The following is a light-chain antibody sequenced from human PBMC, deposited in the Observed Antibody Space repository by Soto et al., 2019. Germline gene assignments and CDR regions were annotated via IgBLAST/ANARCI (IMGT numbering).Light chain of an antibody. CDR2: ATS. V-gene: IGKV1-39*01. CDR1: RNVSIY. Sequence: EIPLTQSPSSLAASVGDRLTLTCRASRNVSIYLNWYQHKPGKGPTLLIHATSNLQIGVPSRFSGSGSGTEFTLTISSLETEDFGTYYCQQSYKMPSFGQGTKVEIX. J-gene: IGKJ1*01. CDR3: QQSYKMPS.